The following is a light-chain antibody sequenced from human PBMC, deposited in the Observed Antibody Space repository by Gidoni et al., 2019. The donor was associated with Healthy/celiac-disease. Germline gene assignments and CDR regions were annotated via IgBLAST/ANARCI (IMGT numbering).Light chain of an antibody. J-gene: IGKJ2*01. CDR3: QQYGSSPNT. CDR2: GAS. V-gene: IGKV3-20*01. Sequence: EILLTQSPSTLSLSPGERDNISCRASQSVSSSYLAWYQQTPGQAPRLLIYGASSRATGIPDRFSGSGSGTDFTLTISRLEPEDFAVYDCQQYGSSPNTFGQGTKLEIK. CDR1: QSVSSSY.